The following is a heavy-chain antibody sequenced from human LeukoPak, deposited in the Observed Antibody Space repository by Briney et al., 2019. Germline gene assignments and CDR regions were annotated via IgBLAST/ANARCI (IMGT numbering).Heavy chain of an antibody. V-gene: IGHV4-61*02. D-gene: IGHD2-2*02. Sequence: SETLSLTCTVSGGSISSGSYYWSWIRQPAGKGLEWIGRIYTSGSTNYNPSLKSRVTISVDTSKNQFSLKLSSVTAADTAVYYCARTGYQLQYGAFNYWGQGTLVTVSS. J-gene: IGHJ4*02. CDR2: IYTSGST. CDR1: GGSISSGSYY. CDR3: ARTGYQLQYGAFNY.